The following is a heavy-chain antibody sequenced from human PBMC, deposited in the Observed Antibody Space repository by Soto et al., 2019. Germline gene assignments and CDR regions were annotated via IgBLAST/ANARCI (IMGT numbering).Heavy chain of an antibody. J-gene: IGHJ4*02. Sequence: SQTLSLTCAISGDSVSSYNAVWNWIRQSPSRGLEWLGRTFFRSKWSYDYAVSVKSRITINPDTSKNQFSLHLNSVTPEDTAVYYCVRGDGDRYDGHGYLGRHWGQGSLVTVSS. CDR3: VRGDGDRYDGHGYLGRH. V-gene: IGHV6-1*01. CDR2: TFFRSKWSY. D-gene: IGHD2-21*01. CDR1: GDSVSSYNAV.